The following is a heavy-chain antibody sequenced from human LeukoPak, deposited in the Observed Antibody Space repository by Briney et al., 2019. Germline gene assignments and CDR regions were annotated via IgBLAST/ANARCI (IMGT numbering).Heavy chain of an antibody. Sequence: PGGSLRLSCAASGFTFNRYRLHWVRQAPGKGLEWVAVISYDGRYQFYADSVKGRFTISRDSSKNTLYLQMHSLRAEDTATYYCARDATSGYHDDWGQGTLVTVAS. CDR2: ISYDGRYQ. CDR1: GFTFNRYR. J-gene: IGHJ4*02. CDR3: ARDATSGYHDD. D-gene: IGHD3-22*01. V-gene: IGHV3-30*14.